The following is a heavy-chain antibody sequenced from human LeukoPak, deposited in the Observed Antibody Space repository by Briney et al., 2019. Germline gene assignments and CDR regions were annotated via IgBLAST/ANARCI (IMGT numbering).Heavy chain of an antibody. D-gene: IGHD5-24*01. CDR2: IYHSGGT. CDR3: ARNRDGYNSFDY. J-gene: IGHJ4*02. CDR1: GYSIGSGFY. Sequence: SETLSLTCSVSGYSIGSGFYWGWTRQSPGKGLEWIASIYHSGGTHYNPSLQSRVTISVDTSKNQFSLKLSSVTAADTAVYYCARNRDGYNSFDYWGQGTLVTVSS. V-gene: IGHV4-38-2*02.